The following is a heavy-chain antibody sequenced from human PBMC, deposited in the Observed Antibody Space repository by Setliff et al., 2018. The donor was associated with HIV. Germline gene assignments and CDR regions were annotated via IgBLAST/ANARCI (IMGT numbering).Heavy chain of an antibody. Sequence: PSETLSLTCTVSGDSISSGGFYCNWFRQYPEKGLEWIGWIHYSGRTNFNPSLRSRATISFDTSKNQFSLNLTSVTAADTAVYYCARHPPNLDWLDPWGQGTLVTVSS. CDR1: GDSISSGGFY. V-gene: IGHV4-31*03. CDR2: IHYSGRT. CDR3: ARHPPNLDWLDP. J-gene: IGHJ5*02.